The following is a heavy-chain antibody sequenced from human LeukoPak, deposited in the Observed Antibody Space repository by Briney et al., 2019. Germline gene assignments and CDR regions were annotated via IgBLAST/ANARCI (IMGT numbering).Heavy chain of an antibody. J-gene: IGHJ4*02. CDR1: GYSISSGYY. CDR3: ARDIVGATGGEFDY. CDR2: IYHSGST. D-gene: IGHD1-26*01. V-gene: IGHV4-38-2*02. Sequence: SETLSLTCTVSGYSISSGYYWGWIRQPPGKGLEWIGSIYHSGSTYYNPSLKSRVTISVDTSKNQFSLKLSSVTAADTAVYYCARDIVGATGGEFDYWGQGTLVTASS.